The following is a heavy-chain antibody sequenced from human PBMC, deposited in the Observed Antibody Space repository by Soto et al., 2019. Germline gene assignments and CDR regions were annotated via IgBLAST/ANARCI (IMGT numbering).Heavy chain of an antibody. CDR1: GFTFSSYA. CDR2: ISYDGSNK. Sequence: QVQLVESGGGVVQPGRSLRLSCAASGFTFSSYAMHWVRQAPGKGLEWVAVISYDGSNKYYADSGKGRFTISRDNSKNTLYLQRNSLRAEDTAVYYCARDRRWFGERNYYYYYGMDVWGQGTTVTVSS. D-gene: IGHD3-10*01. V-gene: IGHV3-30-3*01. CDR3: ARDRRWFGERNYYYYYGMDV. J-gene: IGHJ6*02.